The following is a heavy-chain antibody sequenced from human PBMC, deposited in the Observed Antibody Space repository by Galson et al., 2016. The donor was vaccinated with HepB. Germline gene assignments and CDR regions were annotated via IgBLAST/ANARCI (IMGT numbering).Heavy chain of an antibody. CDR1: GFTFSSYA. CDR2: ISGSAITT. Sequence: SLRLSCAASGFTFSSYAMYWVRQAPGKGLEWVSSISGSAITTYYADSVKGRFTISRDSSTNTLYLHMNSLRAEATAIYYCARTMGRGNYATDYWGQGTLVTVSS. V-gene: IGHV3-23*01. D-gene: IGHD4-11*01. J-gene: IGHJ4*02. CDR3: ARTMGRGNYATDY.